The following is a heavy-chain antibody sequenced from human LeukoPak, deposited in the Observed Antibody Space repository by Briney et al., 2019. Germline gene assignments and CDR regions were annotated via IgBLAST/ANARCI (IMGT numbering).Heavy chain of an antibody. CDR1: GYTFTSNY. J-gene: IGHJ4*02. V-gene: IGHV1-8*03. Sequence: GASVKVSCKASGYTFTSNYIHWVRQAPGQGLEWMGWINPNSGNTDYAQKFQGRVTITRDTSISTAYMELSSLRSEDTAVYYCARGVGHRGQEHSYVYYFDYWGQGPLVTVS. CDR3: ARGVGHRGQEHSYVYYFDY. D-gene: IGHD5-18*01. CDR2: INPNSGNT.